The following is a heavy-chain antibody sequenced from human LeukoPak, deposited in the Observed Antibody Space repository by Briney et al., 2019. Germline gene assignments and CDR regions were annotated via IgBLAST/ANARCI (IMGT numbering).Heavy chain of an antibody. V-gene: IGHV3-30*18. CDR3: AKSLYGGCDY. Sequence: GGSLRLSCAASGFTFRNYVIHWVRQAPGKGLEWVAVTSSDLNVKLYADSVKGRFTISRDNSKNTVYLQMNSLRVEDTAVYYCAKSLYGGCDYWGQGTVVTVS. CDR2: TSSDLNVK. D-gene: IGHD3-16*02. J-gene: IGHJ4*02. CDR1: GFTFRNYV.